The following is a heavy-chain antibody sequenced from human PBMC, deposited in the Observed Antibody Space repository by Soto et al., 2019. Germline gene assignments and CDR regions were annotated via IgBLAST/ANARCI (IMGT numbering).Heavy chain of an antibody. CDR2: IIPIFGTA. D-gene: IGHD6-13*01. V-gene: IGHV1-69*13. J-gene: IGHJ6*02. Sequence: GASVKVSCKASGGTFSSYAISWVRQAPGQGLEWMGGIIPIFGTANYAQKFQGRVTITADESTSTAYMELSSLRSEDTAVYYCARERADSSSWFYGMDVWGQGTTVTVS. CDR3: ARERADSSSWFYGMDV. CDR1: GGTFSSYA.